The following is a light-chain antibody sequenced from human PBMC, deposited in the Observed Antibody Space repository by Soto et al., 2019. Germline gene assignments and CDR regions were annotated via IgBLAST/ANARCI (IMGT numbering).Light chain of an antibody. Sequence: VLTQPRSVSGSPGQSVTISCTGTSSDVGGYNYVSWYQQHPGKAPKLMIYDVSKRPSGVPDRFSGSKSGNTASLTISGLQAEDEADYYCCSYAGSYTFGYVFGTGTKVTVL. J-gene: IGLJ1*01. CDR1: SSDVGGYNY. V-gene: IGLV2-11*01. CDR3: CSYAGSYTFGYV. CDR2: DVS.